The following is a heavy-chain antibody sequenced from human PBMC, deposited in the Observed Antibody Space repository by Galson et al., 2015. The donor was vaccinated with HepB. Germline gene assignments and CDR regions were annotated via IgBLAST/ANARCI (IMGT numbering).Heavy chain of an antibody. V-gene: IGHV3-74*01. CDR1: GFTFGIYW. Sequence: SLRLSCAASGFTFGIYWMHWVRQAPGKGLVWVSRINSDGSSTSYADSVKGRFTISRDNAKNTLYLQMNSLRAEDTAVYYCARGQLYDFWSGYYSGGRDYWGQGTLVTVSS. CDR3: ARGQLYDFWSGYYSGGRDY. D-gene: IGHD3-3*01. J-gene: IGHJ4*02. CDR2: INSDGSST.